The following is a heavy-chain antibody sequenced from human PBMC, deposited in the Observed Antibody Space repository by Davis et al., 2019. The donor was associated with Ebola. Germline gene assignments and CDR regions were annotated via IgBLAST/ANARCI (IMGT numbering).Heavy chain of an antibody. CDR2: IYYSGST. J-gene: IGHJ5*02. V-gene: IGHV4-59*05. CDR3: ARTGGFWSGYSKFDP. CDR1: GGSISSYY. D-gene: IGHD3-3*01. Sequence: SETLSLTCTVSGGSISSYYWSWIRQPPGKGLEWIGSIYYSGSTYYNPSLKSRVTISVDTSKNQFSLKLSSVTAADTAVYYCARTGGFWSGYSKFDPWGQGTLVTVSS.